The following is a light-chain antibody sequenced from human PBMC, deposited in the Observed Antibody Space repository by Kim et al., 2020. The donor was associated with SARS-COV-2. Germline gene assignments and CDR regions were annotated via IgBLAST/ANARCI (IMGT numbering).Light chain of an antibody. Sequence: RVTLSCTGSYSSMGAGYDVHWYQQLPGTVPELLIYGNFNRPSGVPDRFAGSKSGTSASLAITGLQAEDGADYYCQSFDSSLSGSVFGGGTRVTVL. V-gene: IGLV1-40*01. CDR1: YSSMGAGYD. J-gene: IGLJ2*01. CDR3: QSFDSSLSGSV. CDR2: GNF.